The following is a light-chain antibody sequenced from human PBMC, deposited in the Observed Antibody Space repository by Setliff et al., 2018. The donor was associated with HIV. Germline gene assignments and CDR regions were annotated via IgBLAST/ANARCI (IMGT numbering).Light chain of an antibody. Sequence: QSALTQPPSVSAAPGQKVTITCSGSNSNIGYSFVSWYQQLPGTAPKLLIFDNTHRPSGIPDRFSGSKSGTSATLGITGLQTGDEADYYCGTWDNRLSTVAFGGGTKVTVL. J-gene: IGLJ2*01. CDR2: DNT. V-gene: IGLV1-51*01. CDR3: GTWDNRLSTVA. CDR1: NSNIGYSF.